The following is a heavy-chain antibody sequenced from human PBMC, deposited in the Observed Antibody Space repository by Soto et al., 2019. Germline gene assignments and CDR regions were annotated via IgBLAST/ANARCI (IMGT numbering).Heavy chain of an antibody. J-gene: IGHJ4*02. D-gene: IGHD3-3*01. CDR2: ISYDGSNK. V-gene: IGHV3-30*18. CDR1: GFTFSSYG. CDR3: AKAETSYNPRITIFGVVTTDFDY. Sequence: PGGSLRLSCAASGFTFSSYGMHWVRQAPGKGLEWVAVISYDGSNKYYADSVKGRFTISRDNSKNTPYLQMNSLRAEDTAVYYCAKAETSYNPRITIFGVVTTDFDYWGQGTLVTVSS.